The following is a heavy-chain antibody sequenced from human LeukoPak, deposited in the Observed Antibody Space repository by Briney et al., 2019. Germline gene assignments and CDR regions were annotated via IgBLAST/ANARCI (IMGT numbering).Heavy chain of an antibody. CDR3: SNGIYDNSY. CDR2: ISYDGSNK. Sequence: GRSLRLSCAASGFTFSSYAMHWVRQAPGKGLEWVAVISYDGSNKYYADSVKGRFTISRDNSKNTLYLQMNSLRAEDTAVYYCSNGIYDNSYWGQGTLVTVSS. V-gene: IGHV3-30-3*01. CDR1: GFTFSSYA. J-gene: IGHJ4*02. D-gene: IGHD3-22*01.